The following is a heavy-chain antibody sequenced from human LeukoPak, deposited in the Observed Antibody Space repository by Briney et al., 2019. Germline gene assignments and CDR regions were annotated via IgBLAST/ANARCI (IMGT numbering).Heavy chain of an antibody. CDR3: ASGGGWVFNN. J-gene: IGHJ4*02. Sequence: SVKVSCKASGGTFSSYAISWVRQAPGQGLEWMGRIIPILGIANYAQKFQGRVTITADKSTSTAYMELNSLRAEDTAVYYCASGGGWVFNNWGQGTLVTVSS. D-gene: IGHD6-19*01. CDR2: IIPILGIA. V-gene: IGHV1-69*04. CDR1: GGTFSSYA.